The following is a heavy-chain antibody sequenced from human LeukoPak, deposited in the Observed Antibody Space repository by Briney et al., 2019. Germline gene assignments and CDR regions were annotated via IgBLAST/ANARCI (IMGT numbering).Heavy chain of an antibody. CDR3: ARGVRQQLVLRYYYYGMDV. D-gene: IGHD6-13*01. J-gene: IGHJ6*02. Sequence: SGGSLRLSCAASGFTVSSNYMRWVRQAPGKGLEWVSVIYSGGSTYYADSVKGRFTISRDNSKNTLYLQMNSLRAEDTAVYYCARGVRQQLVLRYYYYGMDVWGQGTTVTVSS. CDR1: GFTVSSNY. CDR2: IYSGGST. V-gene: IGHV3-66*01.